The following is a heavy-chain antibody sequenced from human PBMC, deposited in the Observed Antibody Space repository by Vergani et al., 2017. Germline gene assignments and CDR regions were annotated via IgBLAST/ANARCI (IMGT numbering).Heavy chain of an antibody. CDR2: IYYSGST. V-gene: IGHV4-59*01. J-gene: IGHJ6*03. D-gene: IGHD3-10*01. CDR3: AGQLLWFGGGNYYCYMDV. Sequence: QVQLQESGPGLVKPSETLSLTCTVSGGSISSYYWSWIRQPPGKGREWIGYIYYSGSTNYNPSLQSPVTISVDTSKNQFSLKLSSVTAADTAVYYCAGQLLWFGGGNYYCYMDVWGKGTTVTVSS. CDR1: GGSISSYY.